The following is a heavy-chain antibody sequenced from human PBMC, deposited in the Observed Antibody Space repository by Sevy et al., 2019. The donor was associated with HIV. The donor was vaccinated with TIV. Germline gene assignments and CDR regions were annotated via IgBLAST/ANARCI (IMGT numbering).Heavy chain of an antibody. CDR3: ARGLILEWSWYGMDV. CDR1: GFTVSSNY. J-gene: IGHJ6*02. Sequence: GGSLRLSCAASGFTVSSNYMSWVRQAPGKGLEWVSVIYSDGNTYYADSVKGRFTISRDNSKNTLYLQMNSLRAEDTAVYYCARGLILEWSWYGMDVRGQGTTVTVSS. CDR2: IYSDGNT. D-gene: IGHD3-3*01. V-gene: IGHV3-53*01.